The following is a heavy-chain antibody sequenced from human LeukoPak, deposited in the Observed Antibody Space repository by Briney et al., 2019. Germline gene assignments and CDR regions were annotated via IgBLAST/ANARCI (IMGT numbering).Heavy chain of an antibody. D-gene: IGHD3-22*01. CDR1: GYTSTGYY. CDR3: ARGDSSGYPYYYYGMDV. CDR2: INPNSGGT. J-gene: IGHJ6*02. V-gene: IGHV1-2*02. Sequence: ASVKVSCKASGYTSTGYYMHWVRQAPGQGLEWMGWINPNSGGTNYAQKFQGRVTMTRDTSISTAYMELSRLRSDDTAVYYCARGDSSGYPYYYYGMDVWGQGTTVTVSS.